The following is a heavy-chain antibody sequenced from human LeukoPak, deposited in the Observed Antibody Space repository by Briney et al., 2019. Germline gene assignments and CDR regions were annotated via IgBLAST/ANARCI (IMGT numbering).Heavy chain of an antibody. CDR2: ISWNSGSI. V-gene: IGHV3-9*01. J-gene: IGHJ4*02. D-gene: IGHD3-10*01. CDR3: AKDLTMVRGVIGH. Sequence: PGRSLRLSCAASGFTFDDYAMHWVRQAPGKGLEWVSGISWNSGSIGYADSVKGRFTISRDNAKNSLYLQMNSLRAEDTALYYCAKDLTMVRGVIGHWGQGTLVTVSS. CDR1: GFTFDDYA.